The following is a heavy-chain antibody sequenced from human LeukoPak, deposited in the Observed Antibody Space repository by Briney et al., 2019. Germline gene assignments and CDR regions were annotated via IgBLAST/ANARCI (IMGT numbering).Heavy chain of an antibody. CDR2: IIPIFGTA. CDR1: GGTFSSYA. V-gene: IGHV1-69*05. J-gene: IGHJ5*02. Sequence: SVKVSCKASGGTFSSYAISWVRQAPGQGLEWMGGIIPIFGTANYAQKFQGRVTITTDESTSTAYMELSSLRPEDTAVYYCARDGYSSSWYTFFDPWGQGTLVTVSS. CDR3: ARDGYSSSWYTFFDP. D-gene: IGHD6-13*01.